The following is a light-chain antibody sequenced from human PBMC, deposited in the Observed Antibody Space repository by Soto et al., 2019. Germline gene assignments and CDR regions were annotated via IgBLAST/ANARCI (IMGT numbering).Light chain of an antibody. J-gene: IGKJ4*01. CDR3: QQCRNWPLT. V-gene: IGKV3-15*01. CDR2: DAS. CDR1: QNVYNN. Sequence: EIVMTQSPATLSVSPGEGATLSCKASQNVYNNLAWYQQRPGQPPRLLIYDASTRATGISARISGSGYGTEFTLTNSSQQSEDFAVYFCQQCRNWPLTVGGGTKVEIK.